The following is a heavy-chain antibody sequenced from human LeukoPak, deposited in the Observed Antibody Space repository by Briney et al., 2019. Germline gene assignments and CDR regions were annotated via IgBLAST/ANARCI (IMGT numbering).Heavy chain of an antibody. V-gene: IGHV4-61*02. CDR3: ARARVIPASFDD. J-gene: IGHJ4*02. CDR1: GGSITFGSYY. Sequence: SETLSLTCTASGGSITFGSYYWTWIRQPPRKGLEWIGRIYTSGRTFYNPSLKSRVTISMDTSMNQFSLRLSSVTAADTAVYYCARARVIPASFDDWGQGALVTVSS. CDR2: IYTSGRT. D-gene: IGHD3-16*02.